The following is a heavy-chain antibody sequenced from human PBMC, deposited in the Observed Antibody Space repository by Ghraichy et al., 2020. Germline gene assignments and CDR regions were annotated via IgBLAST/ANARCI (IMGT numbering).Heavy chain of an antibody. CDR2: IYYSGST. V-gene: IGHV4-61*01. CDR1: GGSVSSGSYY. J-gene: IGHJ5*02. D-gene: IGHD1-26*01. Sequence: ESLNISCTVSGGSVSSGSYYWSWIRQPPGKGLEWIGYIYYSGSTNYNPSLKSRVTISVDTSKNQFSLKLSSVTAADTAVYYCARDPGGSYYRAARFDPWGQGTLVTVSS. CDR3: ARDPGGSYYRAARFDP.